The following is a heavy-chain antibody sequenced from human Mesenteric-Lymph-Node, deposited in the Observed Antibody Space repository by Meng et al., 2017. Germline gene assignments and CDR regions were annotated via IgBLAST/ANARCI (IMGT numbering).Heavy chain of an antibody. CDR2: IWYDGSNK. J-gene: IGHJ4*02. D-gene: IGHD6-19*01. CDR1: GFTFSSYG. Sequence: GGSLRLSCAASGFTFSSYGMHWVRQAPGKGLEWVAVIWYDGSNKYYADSVKGRFTISRDNSKNTLYLQMNSLRAEDTAVYYCAREIIAVAGNDYFDYWGQGTLVTVSS. V-gene: IGHV3-33*01. CDR3: AREIIAVAGNDYFDY.